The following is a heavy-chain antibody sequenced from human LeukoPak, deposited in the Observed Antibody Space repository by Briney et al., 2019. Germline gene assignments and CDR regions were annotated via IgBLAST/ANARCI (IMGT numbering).Heavy chain of an antibody. Sequence: SVKVSCKASGGTFSSYAISWVRQAPGQGLEWMGGIIPIFGTANYAQKFQGRVTITTDESTSTAYMELSRLRSDDTAVYSCARGTDYGDSHLTNWGQGTLVTVSS. J-gene: IGHJ4*02. CDR3: ARGTDYGDSHLTN. CDR2: IIPIFGTA. CDR1: GGTFSSYA. V-gene: IGHV1-69*05. D-gene: IGHD4-17*01.